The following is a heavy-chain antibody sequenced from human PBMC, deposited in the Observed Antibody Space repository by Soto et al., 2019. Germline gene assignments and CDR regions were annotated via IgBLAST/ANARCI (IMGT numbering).Heavy chain of an antibody. D-gene: IGHD3-10*01. CDR3: AKDRKNPSPSTMVRGVIMGGWNDP. Sequence: GGSLRLSCAASGFTFSSYAMSWVRQAPGKGLEWVSAISGSGGSTYYADSVKGRFTISRDNSKNTLYLQMNSLRAEDTAVYYCAKDRKNPSPSTMVRGVIMGGWNDPWGQGTLVTVSS. CDR2: ISGSGGST. CDR1: GFTFSSYA. V-gene: IGHV3-23*01. J-gene: IGHJ5*02.